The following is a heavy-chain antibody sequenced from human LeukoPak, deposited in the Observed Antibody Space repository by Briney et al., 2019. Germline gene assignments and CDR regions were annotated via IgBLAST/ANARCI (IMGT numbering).Heavy chain of an antibody. CDR3: ARVMGIAAAGTVQYYFDY. J-gene: IGHJ4*02. CDR2: IIPIFGTA. Sequence: SVKVSCKASGGTFSSYAISWVRQAPGQGLEWMGRIIPIFGTANYAQKFQGRVTITTDESTSTAYMELSSLRSEDTAVYYCARVMGIAAAGTVQYYFDYRGQGTLVTVSS. D-gene: IGHD6-13*01. CDR1: GGTFSSYA. V-gene: IGHV1-69*05.